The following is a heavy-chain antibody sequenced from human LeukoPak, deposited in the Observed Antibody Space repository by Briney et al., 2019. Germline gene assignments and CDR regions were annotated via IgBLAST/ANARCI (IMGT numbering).Heavy chain of an antibody. J-gene: IGHJ4*02. Sequence: PGGSLRLSCATSGFTFSSYAMHWVRQAPGKGLEWVSSISSSSSYIYYADSVKGRLTISRDNAHGSLYLQMNSLRVEDTAIYYCARDLYYGSASPRLDYWGQGTLVTVSS. CDR3: ARDLYYGSASPRLDY. CDR1: GFTFSSYA. CDR2: ISSSSSYI. D-gene: IGHD3-10*01. V-gene: IGHV3-21*01.